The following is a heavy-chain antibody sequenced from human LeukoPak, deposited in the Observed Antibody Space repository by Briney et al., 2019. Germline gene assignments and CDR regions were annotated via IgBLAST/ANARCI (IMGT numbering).Heavy chain of an antibody. CDR2: IIPIFGTA. CDR1: VGTFSSYA. J-gene: IGHJ5*02. D-gene: IGHD4-23*01. CDR3: ARDPMGPTGGNSAWFDP. Sequence: VASVKVSCKASVGTFSSYAISWVRQAPGQGLEWMGGIIPIFGTANYAQKFQGRVTITADKSTSTAYMELSSLRSEDTAVYYCARDPMGPTGGNSAWFDPWGQGTLVTVSS. V-gene: IGHV1-69*06.